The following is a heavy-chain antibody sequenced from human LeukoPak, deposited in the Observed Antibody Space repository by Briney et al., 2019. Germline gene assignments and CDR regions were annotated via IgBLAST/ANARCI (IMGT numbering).Heavy chain of an antibody. D-gene: IGHD3-3*01. CDR2: MNPNSGNT. CDR1: GYTFTSYD. CDR3: ARGIYSDYDFWSGYYPLYYYYGMDV. Sequence: ASVKVSCKASGYTFTSYDINWVRQATGQGLEWMGWMNPNSGNTGYAQKFQGRVTMTRNTSISTAYMELSSLRSEDTAVYYCARGIYSDYDFWSGYYPLYYYYGMDVWGQGTTVTVSS. V-gene: IGHV1-8*01. J-gene: IGHJ6*02.